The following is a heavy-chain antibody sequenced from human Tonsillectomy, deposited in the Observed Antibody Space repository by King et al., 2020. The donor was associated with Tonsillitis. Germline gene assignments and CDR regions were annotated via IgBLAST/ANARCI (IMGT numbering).Heavy chain of an antibody. D-gene: IGHD3-9*01. J-gene: IGHJ4*02. CDR1: GFTFSTYA. V-gene: IGHV3-23*04. CDR2: ISGSGNT. Sequence: VQLVESGGGLVQPGGSLRLSCAASGFTFSTYAMSWVRQAPGKGLEWVSAISGSGNTYYVDSVKGRLTISRDNSNNMLYLQMNSLRADDTAVYYCAKILTGYYTFDYWGQGTLVTVSS. CDR3: AKILTGYYTFDY.